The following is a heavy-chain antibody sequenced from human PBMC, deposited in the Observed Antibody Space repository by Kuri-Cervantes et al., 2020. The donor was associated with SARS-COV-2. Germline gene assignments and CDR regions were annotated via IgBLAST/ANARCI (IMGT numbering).Heavy chain of an antibody. Sequence: GGSLRLSCAASGFTFSSYAMHWVRQAPGKGLEWVAVISYDGSDKYYADSVKDRFTISRDNSKNTLYLQMNSLRAEDTAVYYCARGLAIFGVRNAFDIWGQGTMVTVSS. CDR3: ARGLAIFGVRNAFDI. D-gene: IGHD3-3*01. CDR1: GFTFSSYA. V-gene: IGHV3-30*04. J-gene: IGHJ3*02. CDR2: ISYDGSDK.